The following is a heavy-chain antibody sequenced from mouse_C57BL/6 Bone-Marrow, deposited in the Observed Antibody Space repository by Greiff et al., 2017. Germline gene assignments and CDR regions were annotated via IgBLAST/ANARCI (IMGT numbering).Heavy chain of an antibody. CDR1: GFTFSSYG. D-gene: IGHD1-1*01. CDR3: ACYFYGRDDY. Sequence: VKLMESGGDLVKPGGSLKLSCAASGFTFSSYGMSWVSQTPDQRLAWVATINTDGSSTYYPANVKGRFTISRDHAKNTLYLQMSRLKSEDTAMYYCACYFYGRDDYWGQGTSVTVSS. V-gene: IGHV5-6*02. CDR2: INTDGSST. J-gene: IGHJ4*01.